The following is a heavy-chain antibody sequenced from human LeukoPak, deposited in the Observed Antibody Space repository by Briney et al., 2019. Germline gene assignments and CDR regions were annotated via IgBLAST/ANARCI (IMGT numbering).Heavy chain of an antibody. D-gene: IGHD3-9*01. CDR3: ASNPVRASGSYPIRYFDWYYYYYGMDV. CDR2: IYSGGST. J-gene: IGHJ6*02. Sequence: GGSLRLSCAASGFTVSSNYMSWVRQAPGKGLEWVSVIYSGGSTYYADSVKGRFTISRDNSKNTLYLQMNSRRAEDTAVYYCASNPVRASGSYPIRYFDWYYYYYGMDVWGQGTTVTVSS. CDR1: GFTVSSNY. V-gene: IGHV3-66*01.